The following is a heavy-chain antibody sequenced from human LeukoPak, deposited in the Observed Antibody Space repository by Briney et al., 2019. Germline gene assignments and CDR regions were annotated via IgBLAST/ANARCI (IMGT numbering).Heavy chain of an antibody. J-gene: IGHJ6*02. D-gene: IGHD3-22*01. CDR2: IDDSGVIR. Sequence: GGSLRLSCAASGFTFKTHAMSWVRQAPGKGLEWVSRIDDSGVIRSYADSVKGRFAISRDNSKMTLTLQMNSLRAEDTAVYYCAKRLKRNYYYHYAMDVWGQGTTVTVSS. V-gene: IGHV3-23*01. CDR3: AKRLKRNYYYHYAMDV. CDR1: GFTFKTHA.